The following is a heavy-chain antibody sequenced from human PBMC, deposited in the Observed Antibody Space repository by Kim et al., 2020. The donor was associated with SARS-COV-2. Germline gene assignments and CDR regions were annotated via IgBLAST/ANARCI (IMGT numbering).Heavy chain of an antibody. CDR1: GYSFTSYW. CDR2: IYPGDSDT. J-gene: IGHJ4*02. Sequence: GESLKISCKGSGYSFTSYWIGWVRQMPGKGLEWMGIIYPGDSDTRYSPSFQGQVTISADKSISTAYLQWSSLKASDPAMYYCARTVRVRRDGSPSAPVDYWGQGTLVTVSS. CDR3: ARTVRVRRDGSPSAPVDY. V-gene: IGHV5-51*01. D-gene: IGHD2-2*01.